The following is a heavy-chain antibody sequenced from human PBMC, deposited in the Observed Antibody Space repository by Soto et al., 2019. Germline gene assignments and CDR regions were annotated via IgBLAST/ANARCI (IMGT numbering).Heavy chain of an antibody. D-gene: IGHD3-22*01. CDR2: IIPIFGPA. V-gene: IGHV1-69*01. CDR3: ASLPHGLAYYYDSSGYYYPY. CDR1: GGTFSSYA. J-gene: IGHJ4*02. Sequence: QVQLVQSGAEVKKPGSSVKVSCKASGGTFSSYAISWVRQAPGQGLEWMGGIIPIFGPANYAQKFQGRVTITADESTSTDDMELSSLRSEDMAVYDCASLPHGLAYYYDSSGYYYPYWGQGTLVTVSS.